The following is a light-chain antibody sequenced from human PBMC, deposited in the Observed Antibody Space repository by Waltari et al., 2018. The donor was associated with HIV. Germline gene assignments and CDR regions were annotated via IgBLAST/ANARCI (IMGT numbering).Light chain of an antibody. V-gene: IGKV2-28*01. Sequence: DIVMTQSPLSLPVTPGEPASISCRSSQSLLHSNGYNYLDWYLQKPGQSPQLLIYLGSNRASGVPDRFSGSESVTDFTLKISRVEAEDVGVYYCMQALHTPPAFGQGTKLEVK. J-gene: IGKJ2*01. CDR3: MQALHTPPA. CDR2: LGS. CDR1: QSLLHSNGYNY.